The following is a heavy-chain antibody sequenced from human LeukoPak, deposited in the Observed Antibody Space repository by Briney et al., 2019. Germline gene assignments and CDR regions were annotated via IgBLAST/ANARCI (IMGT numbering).Heavy chain of an antibody. D-gene: IGHD1-26*01. V-gene: IGHV4-59*01. CDR1: GGSIGTNY. Sequence: SETLSLTCSVSGGSIGTNYWSWVRQVPGKGLEWLGYSSYSGSSNYNPSLKSRVTISVDTSKNQFSLNLRSMTAADTAVYYCARVSSVGSYWSDFEHWGQGTLVTVSS. J-gene: IGHJ4*02. CDR2: SSYSGSS. CDR3: ARVSSVGSYWSDFEH.